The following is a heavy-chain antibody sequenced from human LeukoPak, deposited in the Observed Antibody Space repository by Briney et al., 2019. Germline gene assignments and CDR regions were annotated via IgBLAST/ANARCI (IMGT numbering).Heavy chain of an antibody. D-gene: IGHD1-1*01. CDR3: ARDSISGTLYYYGMDV. V-gene: IGHV4-59*01. CDR1: GGSISSYY. J-gene: IGHJ6*02. Sequence: SETLSLTCTVSGGSISSYYWSWIRQPPGKGLEWIGYIYYSGSTNYNPSLKSRVTISVDTSKNQFSLKLSSVSAADTAVYYCARDSISGTLYYYGMDVWGQGTTVTVSS. CDR2: IYYSGST.